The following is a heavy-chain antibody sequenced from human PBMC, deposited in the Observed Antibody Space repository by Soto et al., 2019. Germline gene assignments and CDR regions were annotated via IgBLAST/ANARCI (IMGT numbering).Heavy chain of an antibody. CDR3: ARDFDRSYYGSGSSFDY. Sequence: SQTLSLTCAISGDSVSSNSAAWNWIRQSPSRGLEWLGRTYYRSKWYNDYAVSVKSRITINPDTSKNQFSLQLNSVTPEDTAVYYCARDFDRSYYGSGSSFDYWGQGTLVTVSS. J-gene: IGHJ4*02. CDR2: TYYRSKWYN. CDR1: GDSVSSNSAA. V-gene: IGHV6-1*01. D-gene: IGHD3-10*01.